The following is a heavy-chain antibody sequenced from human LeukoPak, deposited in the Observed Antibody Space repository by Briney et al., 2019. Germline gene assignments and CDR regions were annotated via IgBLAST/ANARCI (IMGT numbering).Heavy chain of an antibody. Sequence: ASVKVSCKASGYTLTELSMHWVRQAPGKGLEWMGGLDPEDGETIYAQKFQGRVTMTEDTSTDTAYMELSSLRSEDTAVYYCATMVRGGFGYMDVWGKGTTVTISS. CDR2: LDPEDGET. CDR1: GYTLTELS. V-gene: IGHV1-24*01. J-gene: IGHJ6*03. D-gene: IGHD3-10*01. CDR3: ATMVRGGFGYMDV.